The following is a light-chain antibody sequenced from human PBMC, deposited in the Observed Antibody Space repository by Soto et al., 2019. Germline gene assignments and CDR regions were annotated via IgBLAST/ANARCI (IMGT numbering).Light chain of an antibody. Sequence: EIVLTQSPGTLSLSPGDRGTVSCRASQIVNSKYLSWYQHRPGQAPRLLIHDASRRATGIPDRFSGSASGTDFILTINGLELEDFAVYYCVQYDEPPSRWTFGQGTKV. V-gene: IGKV3-20*01. CDR1: QIVNSKY. CDR3: VQYDEPPSRWT. CDR2: DAS. J-gene: IGKJ1*01.